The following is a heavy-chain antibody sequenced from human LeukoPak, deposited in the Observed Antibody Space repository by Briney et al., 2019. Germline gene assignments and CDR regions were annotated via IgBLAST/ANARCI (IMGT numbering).Heavy chain of an antibody. V-gene: IGHV3-9*01. CDR2: ISWNSGSI. J-gene: IGHJ4*02. CDR1: GFTFDDYA. Sequence: GGSLRLSCAASGFTFDDYAMHWVRQAPGKGLEWVSGISWNSGSIGYADSVKGRFTISRDNAKNSLYLQMNSLRAEDTALYYCAKDASYGSGSYSEDWGQGTLVTVSS. D-gene: IGHD3-10*01. CDR3: AKDASYGSGSYSED.